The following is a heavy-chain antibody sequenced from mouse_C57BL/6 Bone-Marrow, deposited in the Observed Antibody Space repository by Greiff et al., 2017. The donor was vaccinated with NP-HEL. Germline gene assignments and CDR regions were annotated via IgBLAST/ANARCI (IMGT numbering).Heavy chain of an antibody. J-gene: IGHJ3*01. CDR1: GYTFTSYG. D-gene: IGHD1-1*01. CDR3: AYYYGSRGFAY. Sequence: QVQLQQSGAELARPGASVKLSCKASGYTFTSYGISWVKQRTGQGLEWIGETYPRSGNTYYNEKFKGKATLTADKSSSTAYIELRSLTAESSTVYFGAYYYGSRGFAYWGQGTMVTVSA. V-gene: IGHV1-81*01. CDR2: TYPRSGNT.